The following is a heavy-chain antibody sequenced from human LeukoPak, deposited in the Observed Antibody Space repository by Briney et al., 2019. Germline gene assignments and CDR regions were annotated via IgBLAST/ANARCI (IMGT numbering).Heavy chain of an antibody. Sequence: SETLSPTCTVSGGSISRYYWSWIRQPPGKGLEWIGYIYYSGSTNYNPSLKSRVTISVDTSKNQFSLKLSSVTAADTAVYYCASNYYGSGSLDYWGQGNLVTVSS. D-gene: IGHD3-10*01. V-gene: IGHV4-59*08. CDR1: GGSISRYY. CDR2: IYYSGST. J-gene: IGHJ4*02. CDR3: ASNYYGSGSLDY.